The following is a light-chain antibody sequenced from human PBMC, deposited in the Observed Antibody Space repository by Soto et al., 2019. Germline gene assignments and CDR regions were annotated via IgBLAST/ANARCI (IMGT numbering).Light chain of an antibody. V-gene: IGKV3-11*01. CDR1: QSVSSS. J-gene: IGKJ4*01. CDR3: QQRSNWQLT. CDR2: DAS. Sequence: EIVLTQSQATLSLSPGDRATLSCRASQSVSSSLAWYQQKPGQAPRLLIYDASNRATGIPARFSGSGSGTDFTLTISSLEPEDFAVYYCQQRSNWQLTFGGGTKVEIK.